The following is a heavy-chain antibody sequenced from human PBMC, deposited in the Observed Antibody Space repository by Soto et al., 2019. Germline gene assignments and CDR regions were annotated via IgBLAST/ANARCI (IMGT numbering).Heavy chain of an antibody. CDR1: GYTFTSYA. V-gene: IGHV1-3*01. Sequence: QVQLVQSGAEVKKPGASVKVSCKASGYTFTSYAMHWVRQAPGQRLEWMGWINAGNGNTKYSQKFQGRVTITRDTSASTAYMELSSLRSEGTAVYYCARDHHVYDFWSGYREKQGFDPWGQGTLVTVSS. CDR2: INAGNGNT. CDR3: ARDHHVYDFWSGYREKQGFDP. D-gene: IGHD3-3*01. J-gene: IGHJ5*02.